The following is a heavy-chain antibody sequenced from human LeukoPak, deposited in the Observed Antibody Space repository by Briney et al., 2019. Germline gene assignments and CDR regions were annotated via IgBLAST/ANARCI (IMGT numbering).Heavy chain of an antibody. D-gene: IGHD3-22*01. CDR3: ARVPSYSRNYYDSSGSYYFDY. V-gene: IGHV4-31*03. Sequence: PSQTLSLTCIVSAGSISSGSYYWSWIRQHPGKGLEWIGYIYYSGSTYYNPSLKSRVTISVDTSKNQFSLKLSSVTAADTAVYYCARVPSYSRNYYDSSGSYYFDYWGQGTLVTVSS. CDR2: IYYSGST. CDR1: AGSISSGSYY. J-gene: IGHJ4*02.